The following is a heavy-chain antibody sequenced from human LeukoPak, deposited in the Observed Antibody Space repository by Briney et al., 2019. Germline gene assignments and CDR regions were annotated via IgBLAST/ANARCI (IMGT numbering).Heavy chain of an antibody. Sequence: GGSLRLSCAASGFTFSSYAMHGVRQAPGKGLEGVAVISYDGSNKYYADSVKGRFTISRDNSKNTLYLQMNSLRAEDTAVYYCAREYSSSWAFDYWGQGTLVTVSS. CDR3: AREYSSSWAFDY. V-gene: IGHV3-30*04. CDR2: ISYDGSNK. CDR1: GFTFSSYA. J-gene: IGHJ4*02. D-gene: IGHD6-13*01.